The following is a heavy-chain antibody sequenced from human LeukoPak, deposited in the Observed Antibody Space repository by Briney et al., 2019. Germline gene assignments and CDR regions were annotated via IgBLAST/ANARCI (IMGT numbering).Heavy chain of an antibody. CDR2: IIPILGIA. CDR1: GGTFSSYA. CDR3: ARLGIAVAEDY. Sequence: SVKVSCKASGGTFSSYAISWVRQAPGQGREWMGRIIPILGIANYAQKFQGRVTITADKSTSTAYMELSSLRSEDTAVYYCARLGIAVAEDYWGQGTLVTVSS. J-gene: IGHJ4*02. V-gene: IGHV1-69*04. D-gene: IGHD6-19*01.